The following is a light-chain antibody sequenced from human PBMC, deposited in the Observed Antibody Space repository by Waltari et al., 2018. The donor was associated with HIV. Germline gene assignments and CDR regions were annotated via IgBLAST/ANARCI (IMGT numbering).Light chain of an antibody. CDR3: QQYNNWLRT. CDR2: GAS. V-gene: IGKV3-15*01. J-gene: IGKJ1*01. Sequence: EIVMTQPPATLSVSPGERATLSCRASQSVSSNLAWYQQKPGQAPRLLISGASIRATGIPARFSGSGSGTEFTLTISSLQSEDFAVYYCQQYNNWLRTFGQGTKVEIK. CDR1: QSVSSN.